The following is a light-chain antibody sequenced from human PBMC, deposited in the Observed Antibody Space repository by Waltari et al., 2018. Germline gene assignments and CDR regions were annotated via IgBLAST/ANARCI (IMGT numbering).Light chain of an antibody. CDR1: SSNLGRNT. CDR3: AAWDDSLNGPV. Sequence: QSVLTQPPSASGTPGQRVTISCSGSSSNLGRNTANWCQQLPGTAPKLLIYSNNQRPSGVPDRFSGSKSGTSASLAISGLQSEDEADYYCAAWDDSLNGPVFGGGTKLTVL. V-gene: IGLV1-44*01. J-gene: IGLJ2*01. CDR2: SNN.